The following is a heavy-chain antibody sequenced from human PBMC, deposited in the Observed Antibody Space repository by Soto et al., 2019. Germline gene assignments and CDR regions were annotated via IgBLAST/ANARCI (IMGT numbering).Heavy chain of an antibody. Sequence: PVGSLRLSCVASGFTFSSYSMSWVRQAPGKGLEWVSAISAGGGNTYYADSVKGRFTISRDNSKNTLFLQMNNLRAEDTAVYYCADGGEWLFNFDYWGQGTLVTVSS. V-gene: IGHV3-23*01. J-gene: IGHJ4*02. CDR3: ADGGEWLFNFDY. CDR2: ISAGGGNT. CDR1: GFTFSSYS. D-gene: IGHD3-3*01.